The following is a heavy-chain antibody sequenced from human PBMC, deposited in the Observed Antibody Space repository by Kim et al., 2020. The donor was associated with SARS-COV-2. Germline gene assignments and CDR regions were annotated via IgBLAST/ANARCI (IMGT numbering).Heavy chain of an antibody. J-gene: IGHJ2*01. CDR3: ARDSVVPAAIGYWYFDL. D-gene: IGHD2-2*02. Sequence: LKSRVTMSVDTSKNQFSLKLSSVTAADTAVYYCARDSVVPAAIGYWYFDLWGRGTLVTVSS. V-gene: IGHV4-4*06.